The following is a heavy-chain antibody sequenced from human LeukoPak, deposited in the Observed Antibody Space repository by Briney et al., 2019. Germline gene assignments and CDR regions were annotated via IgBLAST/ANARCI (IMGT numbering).Heavy chain of an antibody. CDR2: ISGSGGST. D-gene: IGHD5-24*01. CDR1: GFTFSSYA. J-gene: IGHJ4*02. Sequence: GSLRLSCAASGFTFSSYAMSWVRQAPGKGLEWVSAISGSGGSTYYADSVKGRFTISRDNSKNTLYLQMNSLRVEDTAVYYCARVEMATKSMDYWGQGTLVTVSS. CDR3: ARVEMATKSMDY. V-gene: IGHV3-23*01.